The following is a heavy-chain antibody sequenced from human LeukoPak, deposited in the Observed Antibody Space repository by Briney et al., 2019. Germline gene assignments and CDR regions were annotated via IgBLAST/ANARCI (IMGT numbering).Heavy chain of an antibody. Sequence: PGVSLRLSCVSSGFTIGTAWMSWVRQAPGKGLEWLGHIKSEGEGATTDYAAPAKGRFAISRDDSKNMIYLQMSSMKIYYRAICYRIASFYYFYGFDDWGKGTMVTVSS. CDR1: GFTIGTAW. V-gene: IGHV3-15*01. CDR2: IKSEGEGATT. J-gene: IGHJ4*03. CDR3: IASFYYFYGFDD. D-gene: IGHD3/OR15-3a*01.